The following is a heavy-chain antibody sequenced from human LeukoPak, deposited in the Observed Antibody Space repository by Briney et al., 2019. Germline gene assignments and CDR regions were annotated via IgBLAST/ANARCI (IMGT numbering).Heavy chain of an antibody. CDR1: GFTFSSYA. V-gene: IGHV3-23*01. J-gene: IGHJ3*02. CDR3: AKDPGYDSSLYDAFDI. D-gene: IGHD3-22*01. CDR2: ISGSGDST. Sequence: GGSLRLSCAASGFTFSSYAMSWVRQAPGKGLEWVSAISGSGDSTYYADSVKGRFTISRDNSKNTLYLQMNSLRAEDTAVYYCAKDPGYDSSLYDAFDIWGQGTMVTVSS.